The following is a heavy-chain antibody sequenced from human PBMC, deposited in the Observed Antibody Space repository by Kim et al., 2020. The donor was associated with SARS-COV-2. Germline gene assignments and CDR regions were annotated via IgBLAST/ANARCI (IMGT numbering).Heavy chain of an antibody. V-gene: IGHV3-30-3*01. CDR3: AREKAVAGYYFDY. D-gene: IGHD6-19*01. CDR2: ISYDGSNK. J-gene: IGHJ4*02. Sequence: GGSLRLSCAASGFTFSSYAMHWVRQAPGKGLEWVAVISYDGSNKYYADSVKGRFTISRDNSKNTLYLQMNSLRAEDTAVYYCAREKAVAGYYFDYWGQGTLVTVSS. CDR1: GFTFSSYA.